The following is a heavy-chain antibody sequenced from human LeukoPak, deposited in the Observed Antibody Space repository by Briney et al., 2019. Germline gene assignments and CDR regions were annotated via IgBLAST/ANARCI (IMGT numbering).Heavy chain of an antibody. D-gene: IGHD3-9*01. V-gene: IGHV3-23*01. CDR2: ISGSGGST. J-gene: IGHJ3*02. Sequence: PGGSLRLSCAASGFTFSSYAMSWVRQAPGKGLEWVSAISGSGGSTYYADSVKGRFTISRDNAKNSLYLQMNSLRAEDTAVYYCAREGGYVELQYFDWPWAIDAFDIWGQGTMVTVSS. CDR1: GFTFSSYA. CDR3: AREGGYVELQYFDWPWAIDAFDI.